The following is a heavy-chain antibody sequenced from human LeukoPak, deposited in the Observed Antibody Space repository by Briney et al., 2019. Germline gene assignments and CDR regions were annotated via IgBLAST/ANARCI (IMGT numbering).Heavy chain of an antibody. CDR3: ARAILVGAVTLRYFDL. CDR2: ISSSGSTI. D-gene: IGHD1-26*01. V-gene: IGHV3-48*03. Sequence: PGGSLRLSCATSGFTFSSYEMNWVRQAPGKGLEWVSYISSSGSTIYYADSVKGRFTISRDNAKNSLYLQMNSLRAEDTAVYYCARAILVGAVTLRYFDLWGRGTLVTVSS. CDR1: GFTFSSYE. J-gene: IGHJ2*01.